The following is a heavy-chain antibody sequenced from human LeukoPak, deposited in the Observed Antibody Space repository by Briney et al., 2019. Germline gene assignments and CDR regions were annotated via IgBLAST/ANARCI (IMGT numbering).Heavy chain of an antibody. D-gene: IGHD6-19*01. CDR3: VYGYSSGWEYFDY. CDR1: GGTFSSYA. J-gene: IGHJ4*02. V-gene: IGHV1-69*06. Sequence: ASVKVSCKASGGTFSSYAISWVRQAPGQGLEWMGGIIPIFGTANYAQKFQGRVTITADKSTSTAYMELSSLRSEDTAVYYCVYGYSSGWEYFDYWGQGTLVTVSS. CDR2: IIPIFGTA.